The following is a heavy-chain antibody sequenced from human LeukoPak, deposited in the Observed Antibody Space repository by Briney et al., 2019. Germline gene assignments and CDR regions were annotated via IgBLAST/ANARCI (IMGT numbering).Heavy chain of an antibody. CDR2: INIDGSTT. D-gene: IGHD6-19*01. Sequence: GGSLTLSCAASGFTFSSYWMHWLRQVPGKGLVWVSRINIDGSTTTYADSVKGRFTISRDKAKNTLYLQMNSLRAEDTALYYCARVGGPGWYGYWGQGTLVTVSS. J-gene: IGHJ4*02. CDR3: ARVGGPGWYGY. V-gene: IGHV3-74*03. CDR1: GFTFSSYW.